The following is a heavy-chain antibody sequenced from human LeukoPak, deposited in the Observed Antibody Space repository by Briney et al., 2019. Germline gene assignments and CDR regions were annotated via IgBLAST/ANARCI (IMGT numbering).Heavy chain of an antibody. V-gene: IGHV4-59*01. CDR1: GGSISSYY. D-gene: IGHD3-9*01. CDR3: AEGTGYFDPFDY. CDR2: IYYSGST. J-gene: IGHJ4*02. Sequence: SETLSLTCTDSGGSISSYYCSWIRQPPGKGLEWVGYIYYSGSTNYNPSLKSRVTISVDTSKNQFSLKLSSVTAADTAVYYCAEGTGYFDPFDYWGQGTLVTVSS.